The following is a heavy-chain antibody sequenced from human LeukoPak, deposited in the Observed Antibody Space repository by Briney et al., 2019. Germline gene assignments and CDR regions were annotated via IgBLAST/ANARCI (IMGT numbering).Heavy chain of an antibody. J-gene: IGHJ6*03. D-gene: IGHD2-2*01. Sequence: GGSLRLSCAASGFTFSSYWMHWVRQAPGKGLVWVSRINSDGSSTSYADSVKGRFTISRGNAKNTLYLQMNDLRAEDTAVYYCAREGPALNYMDVWGKGTTVTVSS. CDR1: GFTFSSYW. V-gene: IGHV3-74*01. CDR2: INSDGSST. CDR3: AREGPALNYMDV.